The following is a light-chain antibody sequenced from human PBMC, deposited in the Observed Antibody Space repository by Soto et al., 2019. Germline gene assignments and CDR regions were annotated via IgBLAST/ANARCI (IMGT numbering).Light chain of an antibody. Sequence: QSALTQPASVSGSPGQSITISCTGTSSNVGGYNYVSWYQQHPGKAPKLMIYEVSNRPSGVSNRFSGSKSGNTASLTIYGLQAEDEAYYYCSSYTSSSTLVFGTGTKRTVL. CDR1: SSNVGGYNY. J-gene: IGLJ1*01. CDR2: EVS. V-gene: IGLV2-14*01. CDR3: SSYTSSSTLV.